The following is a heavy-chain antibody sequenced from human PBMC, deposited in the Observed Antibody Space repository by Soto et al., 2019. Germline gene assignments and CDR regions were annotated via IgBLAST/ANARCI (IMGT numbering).Heavy chain of an antibody. V-gene: IGHV3-48*02. CDR1: GFTFSLYS. CDR3: ARAVTWGLDV. J-gene: IGHJ6*02. CDR2: ISRSSTGI. Sequence: EVQLVESGGGLVQPGGSLRLSCAASGFTFSLYSMSWVRQAPGKGLEWVSYISRSSTGIHYADSVKGRFTISRDDATNSMHLQVNSLSDGDTAVYYCARAVTWGLDVWGQGTTVSISS. D-gene: IGHD3-10*01.